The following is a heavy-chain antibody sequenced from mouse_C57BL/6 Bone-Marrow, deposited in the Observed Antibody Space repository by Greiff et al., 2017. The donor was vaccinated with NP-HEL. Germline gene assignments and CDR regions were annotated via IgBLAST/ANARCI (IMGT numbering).Heavy chain of an antibody. CDR2: INSDGGST. Sequence: EVQGVESGGGLVQPGESLKLSCESNEYEFPSHDMSWVRKTPEKRLELVAAINSDGGSTYYPDTMERRFIISRDNTQKTLYLQMSSLRSEDTALYYCASEGAYSNNYFDYWGQGTTLTVSS. CDR3: ASEGAYSNNYFDY. J-gene: IGHJ2*01. CDR1: EYEFPSHD. D-gene: IGHD2-5*01. V-gene: IGHV5-2*01.